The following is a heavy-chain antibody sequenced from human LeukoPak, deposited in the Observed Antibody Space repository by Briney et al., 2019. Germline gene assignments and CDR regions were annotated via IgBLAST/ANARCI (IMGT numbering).Heavy chain of an antibody. J-gene: IGHJ5*02. V-gene: IGHV1-2*02. CDR1: GYKFTDFY. CDR3: ARDRLSGRDNWFDP. D-gene: IGHD1-26*01. Sequence: ASVKVSCKASGYKFTDFYMHWVRQAPGQGLEWMGWINPISGGTNYAQKFQGRVTMTRDTSISTAYMELSRLRSDDTAVYYCARDRLSGRDNWFDPWGQGTLVTVSS. CDR2: INPISGGT.